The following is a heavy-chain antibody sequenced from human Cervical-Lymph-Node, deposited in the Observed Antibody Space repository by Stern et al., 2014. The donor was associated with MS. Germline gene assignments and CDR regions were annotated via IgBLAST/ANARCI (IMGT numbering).Heavy chain of an antibody. Sequence: EVQLVESGGGLVKPGGSLRLSCAASGFPFSSYTMNWVRPAPGKGLEGVSSINTKSTYIYYADSGKGRFTVSRDNAKNSLYLQMSSLRGDDTAVYYCANGSPLHYWGQGTLVTVSS. J-gene: IGHJ4*02. D-gene: IGHD1-26*01. V-gene: IGHV3-21*01. CDR1: GFPFSSYT. CDR2: INTKSTYI. CDR3: ANGSPLHY.